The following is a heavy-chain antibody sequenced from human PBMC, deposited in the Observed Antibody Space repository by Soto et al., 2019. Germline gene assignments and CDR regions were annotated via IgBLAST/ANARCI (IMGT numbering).Heavy chain of an antibody. D-gene: IGHD1-1*01. Sequence: TSETLCLTCAVSGGSISSGGYSWSWIRQPPGKGLEWIGYIYHSGSTYYNPSLKSRVTISVDRSKNQFSLKLSSVTAADTAVYYCARDQLEGNWFDPWGQGTLVTVSS. CDR1: GGSISSGGYS. CDR3: ARDQLEGNWFDP. J-gene: IGHJ5*02. CDR2: IYHSGST. V-gene: IGHV4-30-2*01.